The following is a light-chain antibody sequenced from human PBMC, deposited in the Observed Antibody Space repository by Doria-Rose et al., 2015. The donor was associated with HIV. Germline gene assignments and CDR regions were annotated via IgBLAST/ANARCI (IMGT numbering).Light chain of an antibody. CDR1: QDINNF. V-gene: IGKV1-27*01. CDR2: AAS. J-gene: IGKJ4*01. Sequence: TQSPSTLSASVGDRVTITCRASQDINNFLAWYQQKPGKLPKLLIYAASTLHSGVPSRFSGSGSGTDFTHTISSLQPEDVATYYCQKYNSAPLTFGGGTRVEIK. CDR3: QKYNSAPLT.